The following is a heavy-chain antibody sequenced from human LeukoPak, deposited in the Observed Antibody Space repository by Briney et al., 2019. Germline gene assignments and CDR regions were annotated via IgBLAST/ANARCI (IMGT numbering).Heavy chain of an antibody. CDR2: IYTSGST. Sequence: SQTLSLTCTVSGGSISSGSYYWSWIRQPAGKGLEWIGRIYTSGSTNYNPSLKSRVTISVDTSKNQFSLKLSSVTAADTAVYYCPREDYCSSTSCYTHLDYWGQGTLVTVSS. CDR3: PREDYCSSTSCYTHLDY. CDR1: GGSISSGSYY. J-gene: IGHJ4*02. V-gene: IGHV4-61*02. D-gene: IGHD2-2*02.